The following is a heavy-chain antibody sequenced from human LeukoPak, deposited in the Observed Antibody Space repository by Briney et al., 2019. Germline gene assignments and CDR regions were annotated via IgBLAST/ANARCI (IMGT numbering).Heavy chain of an antibody. CDR2: ISHEGDYK. D-gene: IGHD3-10*01. CDR1: GFTFSIFA. CDR3: ARDPSYGTGSFRYFDP. V-gene: IGHV3-30*04. J-gene: IGHJ5*02. Sequence: PGGSLRLSCATSGFTFSIFAMGWVRQAPGKGLDWVALISHEGDYKYHGDSVNGRFTISRDNSKNTPYLQMDSLRADDTAVYYCARDPSYGTGSFRYFDPWGQGTLVTVSS.